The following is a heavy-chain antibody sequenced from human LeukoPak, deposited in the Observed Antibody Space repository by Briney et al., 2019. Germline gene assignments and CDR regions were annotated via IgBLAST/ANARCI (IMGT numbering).Heavy chain of an antibody. CDR2: INHSGST. Sequence: SETLSLTCAVYGGSFSGYYWSWIRQPPGKGLDWIGEINHSGSTNYNTSLKARVTILVDTSKNQFSLKLSSVTAADTAVYYCARDRIATNQWGYHYYYGMDVWGQGTTVTISS. CDR1: GGSFSGYY. D-gene: IGHD6-13*01. CDR3: ARDRIATNQWGYHYYYGMDV. V-gene: IGHV4-34*01. J-gene: IGHJ6*02.